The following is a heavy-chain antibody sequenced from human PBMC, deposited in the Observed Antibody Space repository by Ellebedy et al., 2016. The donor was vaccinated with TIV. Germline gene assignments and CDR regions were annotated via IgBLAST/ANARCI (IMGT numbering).Heavy chain of an antibody. CDR2: ISSSSSYI. CDR3: ARDKSGYDYGGDYYYYYGMDV. D-gene: IGHD5-12*01. CDR1: GFTFSSYA. Sequence: GESLKISCVASGFTFSSYAMSWVRQAPGKGLEWVSSISSSSSYIYYADSVKGRFTISRDNAKNSLYLQMNSLRAEDTAVYYCARDKSGYDYGGDYYYYYGMDVWGQGTTVTVSS. J-gene: IGHJ6*02. V-gene: IGHV3-21*01.